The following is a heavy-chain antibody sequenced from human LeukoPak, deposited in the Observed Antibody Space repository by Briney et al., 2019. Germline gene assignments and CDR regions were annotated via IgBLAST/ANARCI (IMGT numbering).Heavy chain of an antibody. J-gene: IGHJ5*02. D-gene: IGHD6-13*01. CDR1: GGSISSHY. V-gene: IGHV4-59*11. Sequence: SETLSLTCTVSGGSISSHYWSWIRQPPGKELEWIGYIYYSGSTNYNPSLKSRVTISVDTSKNQFSLKLSSVTAADTAVYYCARGGAGIAAAGISWFDPWGQGTLVTVSS. CDR2: IYYSGST. CDR3: ARGGAGIAAAGISWFDP.